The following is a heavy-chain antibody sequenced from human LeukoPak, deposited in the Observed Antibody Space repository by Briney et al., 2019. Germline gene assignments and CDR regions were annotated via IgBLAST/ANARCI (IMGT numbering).Heavy chain of an antibody. V-gene: IGHV1-46*01. CDR3: ARASWGLPYYYYYGMDV. D-gene: IGHD3-16*01. CDR1: GYTFTSCY. CDR2: INPSGGST. Sequence: GPVKVSCKASGYTFTSCYMHWVRQAPGQGLEWMGIINPSGGSTSYAQKFQGRVTMTRDTSTSTVYMELSSLRSEDTAVYYCARASWGLPYYYYYGMDVWGQGTTVTVSS. J-gene: IGHJ6*02.